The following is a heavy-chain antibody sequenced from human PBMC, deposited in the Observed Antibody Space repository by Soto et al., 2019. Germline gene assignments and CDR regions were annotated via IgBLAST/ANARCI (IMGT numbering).Heavy chain of an antibody. CDR2: IIPIFGTA. CDR3: AAAFIAAAGTDLCGSSWYYGMDV. V-gene: IGHV1-69*01. J-gene: IGHJ6*02. CDR1: GGTFSSYA. D-gene: IGHD6-13*01. Sequence: QVQLVQSGAEVKKPGSSVKVSCKASGGTFSSYAISWVRQAPGQGLEWMGGIIPIFGTANYAQKFQGRVTITADESTSTADMELSSLGSEDTAVYYCAAAFIAAAGTDLCGSSWYYGMDVWGQGTTVTVSS.